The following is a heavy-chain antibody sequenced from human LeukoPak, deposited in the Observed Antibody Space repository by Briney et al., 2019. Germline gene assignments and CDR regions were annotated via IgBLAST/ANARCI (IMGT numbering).Heavy chain of an antibody. D-gene: IGHD2-2*01. Sequence: GGSLRLSCAASGFTFSSYSMNWVRQAPGKGLEWVSSISSSSSYIYYADSVKGRFTISRDNAENSLYLQMNSLRAEDTAVYYCARGKPPRPYCSSTSCHHDYWGQGTLVTVSS. CDR1: GFTFSSYS. J-gene: IGHJ4*02. CDR3: ARGKPPRPYCSSTSCHHDY. CDR2: ISSSSSYI. V-gene: IGHV3-21*01.